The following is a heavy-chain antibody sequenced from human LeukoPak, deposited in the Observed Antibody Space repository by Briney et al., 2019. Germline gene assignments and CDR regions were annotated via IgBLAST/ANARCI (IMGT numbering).Heavy chain of an antibody. J-gene: IGHJ4*02. D-gene: IGHD3-22*01. CDR3: ARSYYDSSGYNFDY. CDR2: INHSGST. Sequence: PSETLSLTCAVYGGSFSGYYWSWIRQPPGKGLEWIEEINHSGSTNYNPSLKSRVTISVDTSKNQFSLKLSSVIAADTAVYYCARSYYDSSGYNFDYWGQGTLVTVSS. V-gene: IGHV4-34*01. CDR1: GGSFSGYY.